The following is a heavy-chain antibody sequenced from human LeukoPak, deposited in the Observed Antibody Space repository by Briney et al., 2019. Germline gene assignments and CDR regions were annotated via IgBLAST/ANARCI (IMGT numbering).Heavy chain of an antibody. V-gene: IGHV1-18*01. J-gene: IGHJ4*02. CDR3: ARRIRDGHLGDY. CDR1: GYTFTSYG. CDR2: TSAYNGNI. Sequence: GASVKVSCKASGYTFTSYGISWVRQAPGQGLEWMGWTSAYNGNIDYAQKLQGRVTMTVDTSTSTAYMELRSLRSDDTAVYYCARRIRDGHLGDYWGQGTLVTVSS. D-gene: IGHD1-14*01.